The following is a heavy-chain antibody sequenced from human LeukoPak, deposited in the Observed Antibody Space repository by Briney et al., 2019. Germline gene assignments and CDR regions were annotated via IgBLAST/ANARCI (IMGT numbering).Heavy chain of an antibody. Sequence: GGSLRLSCAASGFTFSNSAMSWVRQAPRKGLEWVSTLSGSGITTYYADSVKGRFTISRDNSKNTLYLQMNSLRAEDTAVYYCAKGIYSSGWSYFDYWGHGPLVTVSS. J-gene: IGHJ4*01. CDR2: LSGSGITT. D-gene: IGHD6-19*01. V-gene: IGHV3-23*01. CDR3: AKGIYSSGWSYFDY. CDR1: GFTFSNSA.